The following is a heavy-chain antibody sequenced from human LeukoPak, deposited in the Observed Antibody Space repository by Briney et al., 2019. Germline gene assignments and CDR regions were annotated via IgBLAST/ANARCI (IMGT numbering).Heavy chain of an antibody. V-gene: IGHV3-33*01. CDR2: IWYDGSNQ. CDR3: ARDSFLELWFGELLQGSFDY. J-gene: IGHJ4*02. CDR1: GFTFRNHG. Sequence: PGMSLRLSCAASGFTFRNHGMHWVRQAPGKGLEWVAVIWYDGSNQYYADSVKGRFTISRDNSKNTLWLQMNSLRAEDTAVYYCARDSFLELWFGELLQGSFDYWGQGTLVTVSS. D-gene: IGHD3-10*01.